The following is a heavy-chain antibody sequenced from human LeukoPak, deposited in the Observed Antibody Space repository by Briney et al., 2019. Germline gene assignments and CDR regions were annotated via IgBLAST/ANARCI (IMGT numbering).Heavy chain of an antibody. CDR2: IYYSGST. Sequence: PSETLSLTCTVSGGSISSYYWSWIRQPPGKGLEWIGYIYYSGSTNYNPSLKSRVTISVDTSKNQFSLKLSSVTAADTAVYYCARGSEYSSSWPPYFDYWGQGTLVTVSS. CDR3: ARGSEYSSSWPPYFDY. J-gene: IGHJ4*02. D-gene: IGHD6-13*01. V-gene: IGHV4-59*01. CDR1: GGSISSYY.